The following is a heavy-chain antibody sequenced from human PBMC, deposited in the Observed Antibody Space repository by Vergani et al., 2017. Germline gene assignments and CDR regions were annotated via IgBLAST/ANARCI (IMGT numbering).Heavy chain of an antibody. J-gene: IGHJ5*02. CDR2: ISGSGDST. CDR1: GFTFSSYA. V-gene: IGHV3-23*01. Sequence: EVQLLESGGGLVQPGGSLRLSCAASGFTFSSYALSWVRQAPGKGLEWVSAISGSGDSTKYAGSVKGRFTISRDNSKNTLYLQMNSLRAEDTAVNYWAKEVQYKRSSLPNWFDPWGQGTLVTVSS. CDR3: AKEVQYKRSSLPNWFDP. D-gene: IGHD2-2*01.